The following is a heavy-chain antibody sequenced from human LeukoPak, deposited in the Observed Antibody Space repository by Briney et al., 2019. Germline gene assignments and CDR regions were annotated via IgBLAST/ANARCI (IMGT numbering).Heavy chain of an antibody. CDR2: AYYRSKWRN. Sequence: SQTLSLTCAISGDSVYSNSASWNWIRQPPSRGLEWLGRAYYRSKWRNDYAVSVKSRITISPDTSKNQFSLQLNSVTPEDTAVYYCARGTGDSCKDWGLGTLVTVSS. V-gene: IGHV6-1*01. J-gene: IGHJ4*02. CDR3: ARGTGDSCKD. CDR1: GDSVYSNSAS. D-gene: IGHD3-22*01.